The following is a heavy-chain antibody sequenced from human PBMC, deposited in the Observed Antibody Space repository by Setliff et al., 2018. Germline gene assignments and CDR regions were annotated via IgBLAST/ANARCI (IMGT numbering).Heavy chain of an antibody. Sequence: PGGSLRLSCAASGFTFSSFWMAWVRQSPGRGLEWVANIKGDGSEKYYVDSVKGRFAVSRDNAKNSLFLQMDSLTVEDTAVYYCGRAGKPYAIDIWGQGTMVTVSS. V-gene: IGHV3-7*04. CDR1: GFTFSSFW. J-gene: IGHJ3*02. CDR2: IKGDGSEK. CDR3: GRAGKPYAIDI.